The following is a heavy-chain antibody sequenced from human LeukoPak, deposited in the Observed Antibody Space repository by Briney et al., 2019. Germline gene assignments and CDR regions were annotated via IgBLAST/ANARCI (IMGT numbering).Heavy chain of an antibody. J-gene: IGHJ4*02. D-gene: IGHD2-8*01. Sequence: GGSLRLSCAASGFTFSNAWMSWVRQAPGKGLEWVGRIKSKTDGGTTDYAAPVKGRFTISRDDSKNTLYLQMNSMRVEDTAVYYCAKVMGMTTGPLDYWGQGTLVTVSS. CDR2: IKSKTDGGTT. V-gene: IGHV3-15*01. CDR1: GFTFSNAW. CDR3: AKVMGMTTGPLDY.